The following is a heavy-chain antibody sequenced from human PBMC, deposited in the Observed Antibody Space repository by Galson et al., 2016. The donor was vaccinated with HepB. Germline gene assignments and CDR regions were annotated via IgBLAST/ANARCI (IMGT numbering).Heavy chain of an antibody. CDR1: GFTFSSYS. CDR2: ITSSSSTI. V-gene: IGHV3-48*02. Sequence: SLRLSCAASGFTFSSYSMNWVRQAPGKGLEWVSYITSSSSTIYYADSVKGRFTISRDNAKNSLYLQMNSLRDEDTAVYYCARDRVSDDFWGGYYTGIGMDVWGQGTTVTVSS. D-gene: IGHD3-3*01. J-gene: IGHJ6*02. CDR3: ARDRVSDDFWGGYYTGIGMDV.